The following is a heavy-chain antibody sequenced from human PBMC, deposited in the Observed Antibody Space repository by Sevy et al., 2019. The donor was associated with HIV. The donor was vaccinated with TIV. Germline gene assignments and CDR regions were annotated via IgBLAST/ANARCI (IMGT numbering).Heavy chain of an antibody. V-gene: IGHV3-30-3*01. Sequence: LSLTCAATGFTFSSYAMHWVRQAPGKGLEWVAVISYDGSNKYYPDSVKGRFTISRDNSKNTLYLQMNSLRPEETAVYYCARGSIRYYDILTGGFDPWGQGTLVTVSS. J-gene: IGHJ5*02. CDR1: GFTFSSYA. CDR3: ARGSIRYYDILTGGFDP. CDR2: ISYDGSNK. D-gene: IGHD3-9*01.